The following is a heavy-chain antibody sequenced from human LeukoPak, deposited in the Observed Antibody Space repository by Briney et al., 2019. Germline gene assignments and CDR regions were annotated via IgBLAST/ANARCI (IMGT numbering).Heavy chain of an antibody. V-gene: IGHV3-23*01. J-gene: IGHJ4*02. CDR3: AKDPFSIAAAGTRAYYFDY. CDR1: GFTFSSYA. Sequence: GGPLRLSCAASGFTFSSYAMSWVRPAPGKGLEWVSAISGSGGSTYYADSVKGRFTISRDNSKNTLYLQMNSLRAVDTAVYYCAKDPFSIAAAGTRAYYFDYWGQGTLVTVSS. CDR2: ISGSGGST. D-gene: IGHD6-13*01.